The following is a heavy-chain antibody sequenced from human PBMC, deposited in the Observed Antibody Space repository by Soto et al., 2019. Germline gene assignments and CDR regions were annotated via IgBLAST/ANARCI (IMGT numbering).Heavy chain of an antibody. Sequence: GGSLRLSCAASGFTVSSNYMSWVRQAPGKGLEWVSVIYSGGSTYYADSVKGRFPISRDNSKNTLYLQMNSLRAEDTAVNYCATKALKYGDYEERYYYYYGMDVWGQGTTVTVSS. D-gene: IGHD4-17*01. CDR2: IYSGGST. CDR1: GFTVSSNY. V-gene: IGHV3-53*01. CDR3: ATKALKYGDYEERYYYYYGMDV. J-gene: IGHJ6*02.